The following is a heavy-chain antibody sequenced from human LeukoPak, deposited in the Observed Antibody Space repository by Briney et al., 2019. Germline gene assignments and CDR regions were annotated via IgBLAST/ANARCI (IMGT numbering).Heavy chain of an antibody. V-gene: IGHV3-21*01. J-gene: IGHJ5*02. Sequence: GGSLRLSCAASGFTFSSYAMSWVRQAPGKGLEWVSSISSSSSYIYYADSVKGRFTISRDNAKNSLYLQMNSLRAEDTAVYYCARAVLSGLVGADWFDPWGQGTLVTVSS. CDR3: ARAVLSGLVGADWFDP. CDR2: ISSSSSYI. CDR1: GFTFSSYA. D-gene: IGHD1-26*01.